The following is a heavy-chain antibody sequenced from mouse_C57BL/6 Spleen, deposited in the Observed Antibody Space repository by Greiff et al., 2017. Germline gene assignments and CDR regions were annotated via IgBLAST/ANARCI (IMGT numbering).Heavy chain of an antibody. CDR1: GFSLTSYG. V-gene: IGHV2-5*01. CDR2: IWRGGST. CDR3: AKTDGSSYLYFDV. Sequence: VMLVESGPGLVQPSQSLSITCTVSGFSLTSYGVHWVRQSPGKGLEWLGVIWRGGSTDYNAAFMSRLSITKDNSKSQVFFKMNSLQADDTAIYYCAKTDGSSYLYFDVWGTGTTVTVSS. D-gene: IGHD1-1*01. J-gene: IGHJ1*03.